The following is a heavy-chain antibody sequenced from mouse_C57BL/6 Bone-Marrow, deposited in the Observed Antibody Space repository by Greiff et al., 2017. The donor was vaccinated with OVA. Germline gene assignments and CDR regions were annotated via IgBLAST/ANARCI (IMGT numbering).Heavy chain of an antibody. Sequence: EVKLEESGGGLVQPGGSMKLSCVASGFTFSNYWMNWVRQSPEKGLEWVAQIRLKSDNYATHYAESVKGRFTISRDDSKSSGYLQMNNLRAEDTGSYYCTSQNYGSRDGYYFDYWGQGTTLTVSS. D-gene: IGHD1-1*01. J-gene: IGHJ2*01. CDR3: TSQNYGSRDGYYFDY. CDR2: IRLKSDNYAT. V-gene: IGHV6-3*01. CDR1: GFTFSNYW.